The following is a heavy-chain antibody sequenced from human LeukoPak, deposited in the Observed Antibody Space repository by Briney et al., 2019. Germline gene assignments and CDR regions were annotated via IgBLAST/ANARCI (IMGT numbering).Heavy chain of an antibody. V-gene: IGHV4-34*01. J-gene: IGHJ6*02. CDR1: GGSFSGYY. CDR3: ARGLGYYDSSGYYYYYYYYGMDV. D-gene: IGHD3-22*01. CDR2: INHSGST. Sequence: SETLSLTCAVYGGSFSGYYWSWIRQPPGKGLEWIGEINHSGSTNYNPSLKSRVTISVDTSKNQFSLKLSSVTAADTAVYYCARGLGYYDSSGYYYYYYYYGMDVWGQGTTVTVYS.